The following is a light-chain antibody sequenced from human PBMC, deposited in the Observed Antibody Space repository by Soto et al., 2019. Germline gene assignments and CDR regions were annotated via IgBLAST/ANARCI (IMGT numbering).Light chain of an antibody. CDR3: QHYGSSFT. V-gene: IGKV3-15*01. CDR2: GVS. CDR1: QSVSVN. Sequence: EIVMTQSPGTLSVSPGERATLSCRASQSVSVNLAWYQQKPGQAPRLLIYGVSTRATGIPARFSGSESGTEFTLTISSLQSEDFAVYYCQHYGSSFTFGPGTKVDIK. J-gene: IGKJ3*01.